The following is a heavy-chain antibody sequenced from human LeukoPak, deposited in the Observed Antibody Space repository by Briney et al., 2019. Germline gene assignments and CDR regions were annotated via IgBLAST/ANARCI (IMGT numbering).Heavy chain of an antibody. V-gene: IGHV3-30*18. CDR3: AKVGSYHDFDY. CDR1: GFTFSSYA. Sequence: QSGGFLRLSCAASGFTFSSYAMHWVRQAPGKGLEWVALISYDGSNKYNADSVKGRFTISRDNSKNTLYLQMNRLRAEDTAVYYCAKVGSYHDFDYWGQGTLVTVSS. CDR2: ISYDGSNK. D-gene: IGHD1-26*01. J-gene: IGHJ4*02.